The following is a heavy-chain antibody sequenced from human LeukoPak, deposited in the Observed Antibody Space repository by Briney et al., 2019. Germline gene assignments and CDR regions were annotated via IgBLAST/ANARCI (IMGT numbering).Heavy chain of an antibody. D-gene: IGHD6-13*01. Sequence: KPSETLSLTCTVSGXSISSYYWSWIRQPPGKGLEWIGYIYYSGSTNYNPSLKSRVTISVDTSKNQFSLKLSSVTAADTAVYYCARGLMMAVAGRGEFHYWGQGTLVTVSS. J-gene: IGHJ4*02. CDR2: IYYSGST. V-gene: IGHV4-59*01. CDR3: ARGLMMAVAGRGEFHY. CDR1: GXSISSYY.